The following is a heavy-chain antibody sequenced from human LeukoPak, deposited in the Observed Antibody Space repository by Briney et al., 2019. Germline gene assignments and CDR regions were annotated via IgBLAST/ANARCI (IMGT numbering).Heavy chain of an antibody. CDR3: AKMKGHPLPKYYMDV. CDR1: GFSFSTYE. J-gene: IGHJ6*01. CDR2: ISESGGRT. Sequence: PGGSLRLSCAASGFSFSTYETSWAPPAPGEGPEWVSNISESGGRTYYADSVTGRFTISRDNYKNTLYLEMNSLRAEDTAIYYCAKMKGHPLPKYYMDVWGQGTTVTVSS. D-gene: IGHD1-26*01. V-gene: IGHV3-23*01.